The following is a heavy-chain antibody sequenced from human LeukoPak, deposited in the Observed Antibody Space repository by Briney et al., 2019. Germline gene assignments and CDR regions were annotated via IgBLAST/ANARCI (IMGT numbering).Heavy chain of an antibody. Sequence: ASVKVSCKASGYTFTGYYIHWVRQAPGQGLEWMGWINPNSGGTNFALNFQGRVTTARDTSISTVYMELSRLRSDDTAVYYCARDEIKGLRFLGYWGQGTLVTVSS. CDR2: INPNSGGT. J-gene: IGHJ4*02. CDR1: GYTFTGYY. CDR3: ARDEIKGLRFLGY. V-gene: IGHV1-2*02. D-gene: IGHD3-3*01.